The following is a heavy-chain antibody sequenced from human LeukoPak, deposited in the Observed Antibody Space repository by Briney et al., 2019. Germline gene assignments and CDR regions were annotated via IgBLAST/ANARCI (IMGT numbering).Heavy chain of an antibody. CDR3: ARGQYYYDSSGYFRGFDY. J-gene: IGHJ4*02. CDR1: GYTFTSYA. D-gene: IGHD3-22*01. CDR2: MNPNSGNT. V-gene: IGHV1-8*01. Sequence: ASVKVSCKASGYTFTSYAINWVRQATGQGLEWMGWMNPNSGNTGYAQKFQGRVTITTNTSISTAYMELSSLRSEDTAVYYCARGQYYYDSSGYFRGFDYWGQGTLVSVSS.